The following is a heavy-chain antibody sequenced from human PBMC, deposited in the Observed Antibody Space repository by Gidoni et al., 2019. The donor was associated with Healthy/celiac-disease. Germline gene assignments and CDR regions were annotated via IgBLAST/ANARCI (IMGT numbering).Heavy chain of an antibody. CDR2: INHSGST. J-gene: IGHJ4*02. V-gene: IGHV4-34*01. Sequence: QVQLQQWGAGLLKPSETLSLTCAVYGGSFSGYYWSWIRQPPGKGLEWSGEINHSGSTNYNPSLKSRVTISVDTSENQFSLKLSSVTAADTAVYYCARGVDCGGDCYSVDYFDYWGQGTLVTVSS. D-gene: IGHD2-21*02. CDR1: GGSFSGYY. CDR3: ARGVDCGGDCYSVDYFDY.